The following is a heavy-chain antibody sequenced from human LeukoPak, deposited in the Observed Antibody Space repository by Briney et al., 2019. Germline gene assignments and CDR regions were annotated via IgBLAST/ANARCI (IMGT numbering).Heavy chain of an antibody. V-gene: IGHV3-23*01. CDR2: ISGSGSST. Sequence: PGGSLRLSCAASEFTFDRYAMSWVRQAPGKGLEWVSTISGSGSSTYYADSVKGRFTISRDNSKNTLFLQMHSLRAEDTAVYYCAKEGDVYYDFWSGYQFDYWGQGTLVTVSS. CDR1: EFTFDRYA. CDR3: AKEGDVYYDFWSGYQFDY. J-gene: IGHJ4*02. D-gene: IGHD3-3*01.